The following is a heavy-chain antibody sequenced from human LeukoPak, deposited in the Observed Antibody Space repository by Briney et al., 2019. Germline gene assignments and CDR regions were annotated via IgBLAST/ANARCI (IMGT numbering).Heavy chain of an antibody. V-gene: IGHV1-18*01. D-gene: IGHD6-19*01. J-gene: IGHJ4*02. CDR3: ARVSSAQWLVCFKLDY. Sequence: ASVKVSCKASGYTFNSYGTTCLRQAPGQGLEWMGWISVYNGNKNYAQKFQGRVTMTTDTSTSTAYMEVRSLRSDDTAVYYCARVSSAQWLVCFKLDYWGQGTLVTVSS. CDR1: GYTFNSYG. CDR2: ISVYNGNK.